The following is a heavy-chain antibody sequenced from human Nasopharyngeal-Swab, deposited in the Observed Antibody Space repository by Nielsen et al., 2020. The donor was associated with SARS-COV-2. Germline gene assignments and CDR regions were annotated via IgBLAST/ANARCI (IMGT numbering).Heavy chain of an antibody. CDR1: GFSVTSHG. CDR3: HLSSGYDGYINY. D-gene: IGHD3-22*01. J-gene: IGHJ4*02. V-gene: IGHV3-33*01. CDR2: IWYDGTNK. Sequence: GESLKISCKASGFSVTSHGMHWVRQAPGKGLEWVAVIWYDGTNKFYADPVKGRFTISRDNSKNTLYLQMNSLRAEDTAMYYCHLSSGYDGYINYWGQGTLVTVSS.